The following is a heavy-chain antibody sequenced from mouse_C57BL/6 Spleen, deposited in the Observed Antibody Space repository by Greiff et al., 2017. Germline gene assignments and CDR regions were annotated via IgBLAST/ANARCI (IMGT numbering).Heavy chain of an antibody. CDR2: IYPGDGDT. CDR1: GYAFSSSW. Sequence: VQRVESGPELVKPGASVKISCKASGYAFSSSWMNWVKQRPGKGLEWIGRIYPGDGDTNYNGKFKGKATLTADKSSSTAYMQLSSLTSEDSAVYFCAGKGAYWGQGTLVTVSA. J-gene: IGHJ3*01. V-gene: IGHV1-82*01. D-gene: IGHD3-3*01. CDR3: AGKGAY.